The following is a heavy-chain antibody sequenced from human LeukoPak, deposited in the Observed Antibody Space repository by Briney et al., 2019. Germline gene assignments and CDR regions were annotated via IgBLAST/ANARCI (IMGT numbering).Heavy chain of an antibody. V-gene: IGHV1-24*01. Sequence: ASVKVSCKVSGYSLSEVSIHWVRQATGKGLEWMGGFIHEDYETVYAQKFQGRVTMTEDTSTGTAYMELDDLTSEDTALYYCTTRVDISMASWFDPWGQGTLVTVSS. CDR3: TTRVDISMASWFDP. D-gene: IGHD5-18*01. CDR2: FIHEDYET. CDR1: GYSLSEVS. J-gene: IGHJ5*02.